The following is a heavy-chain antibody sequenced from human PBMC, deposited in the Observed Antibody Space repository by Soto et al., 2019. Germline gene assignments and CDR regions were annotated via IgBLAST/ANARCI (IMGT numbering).Heavy chain of an antibody. D-gene: IGHD5-12*01. V-gene: IGHV3-23*01. J-gene: IGHJ4*02. CDR2: ISGSGGST. Sequence: GGSLRLSCAASGFTFSSYAMSWVRQAPGKGLEWVSAISGSGGSTYYAGSVKGRFTISRDNSKNTLYLQMNSLRAEDTAVYYCAKDTTGDVEMATIPDYWGQGTLVTVSS. CDR1: GFTFSSYA. CDR3: AKDTTGDVEMATIPDY.